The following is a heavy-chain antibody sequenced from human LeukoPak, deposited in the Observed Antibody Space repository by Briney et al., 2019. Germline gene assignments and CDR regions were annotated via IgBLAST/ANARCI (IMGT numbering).Heavy chain of an antibody. CDR1: GYTFASYY. V-gene: IGHV1-46*01. J-gene: IGHJ4*02. CDR3: AREEKQQLTLDY. D-gene: IGHD6-13*01. Sequence: GASVKVTCKASGYTFASYYMHWVRQAPGQGLEWMGIINPSGGSTSYAQKFQGRVTMTRDTSTSTVYMELSSLRSEDTAVYYCAREEKQQLTLDYWGQGTLVTVSS. CDR2: INPSGGST.